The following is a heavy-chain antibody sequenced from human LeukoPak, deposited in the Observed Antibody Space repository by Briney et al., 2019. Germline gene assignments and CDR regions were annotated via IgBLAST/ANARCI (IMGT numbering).Heavy chain of an antibody. D-gene: IGHD3-10*01. Sequence: GGSLRLSCAASGFTFSSYSMNWVRQAPGKGLEWVAFIRYDGSNKYYADSVKGRFTISRDNSKNTLYLQMNSLRAEDTAVYYCAKVLWFGELTEYYYYMDVWGKGTTVTISS. CDR2: IRYDGSNK. CDR1: GFTFSSYS. CDR3: AKVLWFGELTEYYYYMDV. V-gene: IGHV3-30*02. J-gene: IGHJ6*03.